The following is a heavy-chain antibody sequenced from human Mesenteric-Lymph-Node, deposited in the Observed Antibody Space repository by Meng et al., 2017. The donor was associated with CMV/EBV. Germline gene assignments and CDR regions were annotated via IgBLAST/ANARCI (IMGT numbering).Heavy chain of an antibody. CDR1: GESVSSTSAV. D-gene: IGHD7-27*01. V-gene: IGHV6-1*01. CDR3: ARDAPWGSAFDY. CDR2: TYFRSKWYN. J-gene: IGHJ4*02. Sequence: GESVSSTSAVWNWVRESPARGLEWQGRTYFRSKWYNDYAESVKSRITINPDTSRNQFSLQLNSVTPEDTAVYYCARDAPWGSAFDYWGRGALVTVSS.